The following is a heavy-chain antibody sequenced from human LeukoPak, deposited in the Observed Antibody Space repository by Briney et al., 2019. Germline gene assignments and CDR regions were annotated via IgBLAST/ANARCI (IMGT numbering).Heavy chain of an antibody. J-gene: IGHJ4*02. V-gene: IGHV1-18*01. CDR1: GGTFDSFA. CDR3: ARGGYDGHIVVVTAMDY. D-gene: IGHD2-21*02. CDR2: ISAYNDNT. Sequence: ASVKVSWKASGGTFDSFALSWVRQAPGQGLEWMGWISAYNDNTNYAQKLQGRVTMTTDTSTSTAYMELRSLRSDDTAVYYCARGGYDGHIVVVTAMDYWGQGTLVTVSS.